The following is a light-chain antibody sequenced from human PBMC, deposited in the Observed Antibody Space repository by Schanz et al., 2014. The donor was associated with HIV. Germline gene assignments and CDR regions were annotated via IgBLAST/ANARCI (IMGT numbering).Light chain of an antibody. V-gene: IGKV1-9*01. J-gene: IGKJ3*01. Sequence: DIQMTQSPSSVSASVGDRVTVTCRASQDISTYLAWYQQKPGKAPNLLIYAASTLHTGVPLRFSGSGSGTEFTLTISCLQSEDFATYYCQQYYSYPLTFGPGTKVDVK. CDR2: AAS. CDR3: QQYYSYPLT. CDR1: QDISTY.